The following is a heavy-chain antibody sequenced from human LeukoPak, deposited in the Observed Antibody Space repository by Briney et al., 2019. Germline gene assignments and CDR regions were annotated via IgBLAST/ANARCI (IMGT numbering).Heavy chain of an antibody. D-gene: IGHD4-23*01. CDR3: ARDYGGHHLDY. CDR2: IYFSGGT. CDR1: GGSISTGGYY. J-gene: IGHJ4*02. Sequence: SETLSLTCTVSGGSISTGGYYWSWIRQPPGKGLEWIGYIYFSGGTYYNPSLKSRVTISVDTSKNQFSLNLSSLTAADTAVYYCARDYGGHHLDYWGQGTLVTVSS. V-gene: IGHV4-30-4*01.